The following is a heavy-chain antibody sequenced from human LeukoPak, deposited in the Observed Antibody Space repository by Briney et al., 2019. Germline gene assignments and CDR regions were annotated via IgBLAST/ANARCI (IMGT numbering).Heavy chain of an antibody. CDR2: ISWNSGNI. V-gene: IGHV3-9*03. J-gene: IGHJ6*02. Sequence: PGGSLRLSCAASGFTFDDYAMHWVRQAPGKGLEWVSGISWNSGNIDYADSVKGRFTVSRDNAKNSLYLQMNSLRAEDMALYYCAILRFGESRYYYYGMDVWGQGTTVTVSS. D-gene: IGHD3-10*01. CDR1: GFTFDDYA. CDR3: AILRFGESRYYYYGMDV.